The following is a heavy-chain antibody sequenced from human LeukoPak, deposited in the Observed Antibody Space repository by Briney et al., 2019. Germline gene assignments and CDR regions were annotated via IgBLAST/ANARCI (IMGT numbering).Heavy chain of an antibody. D-gene: IGHD6-19*01. CDR3: AKEYRFSYSSGWYWDY. CDR1: GYTFSSYA. J-gene: IGHJ4*02. V-gene: IGHV3-23*01. CDR2: ISGSGGST. Sequence: GSLRLSCAASGYTFSSYAMSWVRQAPGKGLEWVSAISGSGGSTYYADSVKGRFTISRDNSKNTLYLQMNSLRAEDTAVYYCAKEYRFSYSSGWYWDYWGQGTLVTVSS.